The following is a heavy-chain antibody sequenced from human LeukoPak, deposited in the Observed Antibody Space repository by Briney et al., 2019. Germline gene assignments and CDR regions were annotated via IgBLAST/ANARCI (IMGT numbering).Heavy chain of an antibody. J-gene: IGHJ5*02. CDR2: IDPNSGGT. CDR3: ATTPDYSVTT. D-gene: IGHD4-11*01. V-gene: IGHV1-2*02. Sequence: ASVKVSCKVSGYTFTAYYMHWVRQAPGQGLVWMGRIDPNSGGTIYVHKFQGRVAMTRDTSISTAYMELSRLTSDDTAVYYCATTPDYSVTTWGQGTLVTVSS. CDR1: GYTFTAYY.